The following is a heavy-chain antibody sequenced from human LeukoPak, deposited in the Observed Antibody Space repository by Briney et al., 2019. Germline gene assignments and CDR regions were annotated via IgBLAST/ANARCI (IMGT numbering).Heavy chain of an antibody. CDR1: GFTFSSYS. Sequence: PGGSLRLSCAASGFTFSSYSMNWVRQAPGKGLEWVSSISSSSSYIYYADSVKGRFTISRDNAKNSLYLQLNSLRAEDTAVYYCARGALGSGSYIDYWGQGTLVTVSS. J-gene: IGHJ4*02. D-gene: IGHD3-10*01. CDR3: ARGALGSGSYIDY. CDR2: ISSSSSYI. V-gene: IGHV3-21*01.